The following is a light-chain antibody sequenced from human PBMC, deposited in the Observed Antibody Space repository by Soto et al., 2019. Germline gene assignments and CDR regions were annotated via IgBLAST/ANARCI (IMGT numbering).Light chain of an antibody. V-gene: IGLV2-14*03. Sequence: QSALTQPASVSGSPGQSITISCTGTSSDIGGYKYVSWYQHHPGTAPKLMIYDVTNRPSGVSNRFSGSKSGNTASLTISGRQAEDEGDYYCTSYASSSTPVVFGGGTKLTVL. J-gene: IGLJ2*01. CDR1: SSDIGGYKY. CDR3: TSYASSSTPVV. CDR2: DVT.